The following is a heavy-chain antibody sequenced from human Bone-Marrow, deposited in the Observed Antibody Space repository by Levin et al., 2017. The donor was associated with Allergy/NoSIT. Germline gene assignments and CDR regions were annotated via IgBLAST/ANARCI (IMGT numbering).Heavy chain of an antibody. CDR3: ARGLRPGYSSSWFDS. Sequence: ASVKVSCKASGYTFTSYYMHWVRQAPGQGLEWMGWINPNSGGTNYAQKFQGRVTMTRDTSITTAYIELSSLRSDDTAVYYCARGLRPGYSSSWFDSWGQGTLFTVSS. CDR1: GYTFTSYY. D-gene: IGHD6-13*01. V-gene: IGHV1-2*02. J-gene: IGHJ5*01. CDR2: INPNSGGT.